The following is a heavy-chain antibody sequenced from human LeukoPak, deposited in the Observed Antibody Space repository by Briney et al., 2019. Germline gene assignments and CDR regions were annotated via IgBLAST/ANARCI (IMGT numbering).Heavy chain of an antibody. V-gene: IGHV4-39*01. CDR2: FYYSGST. CDR3: ARTFDENSSTWYVNRYFDY. D-gene: IGHD6-13*01. CDR1: GDSISRSSYH. Sequence: SETLSLTCTVSGDSISRSSYHWGWIRQPPGKGLEWIGTFYYSGSTYYSPSLKSRVTISVDTSKNQFSLKVSSVTAADTAVYYCARTFDENSSTWYVNRYFDYWGQGTLVTVSS. J-gene: IGHJ4*02.